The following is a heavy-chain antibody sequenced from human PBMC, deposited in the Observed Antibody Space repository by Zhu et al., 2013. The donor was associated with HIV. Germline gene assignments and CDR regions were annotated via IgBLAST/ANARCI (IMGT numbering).Heavy chain of an antibody. CDR3: ARPRGDYYDKGYDAFDI. V-gene: IGHV1-69*06. CDR2: IIPIFGTA. D-gene: IGHD3-22*01. CDR1: GGTFSSYA. J-gene: IGHJ3*02. Sequence: QVQLVQSGAEVKKPGSSVKVSCKASGGTFSSYAISWVRQAPGQGLEWMGGIIPIFGTANYAQKFQGRVTITADKSTSTAYMELSSLRSEDTAVYYCARPRGDYYDKGYDAFDIWGQGTMVTVSS.